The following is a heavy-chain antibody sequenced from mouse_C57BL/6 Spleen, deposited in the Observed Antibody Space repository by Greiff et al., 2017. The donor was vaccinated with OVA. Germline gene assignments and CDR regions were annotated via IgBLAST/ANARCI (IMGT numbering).Heavy chain of an antibody. V-gene: IGHV2-5*01. Sequence: VKLVESGPGLVQPSQSLSITCTVSGFSLTSYGVHWVRQSPGKGLEWLGVIWRGGSTDYNAAFMSRLSITKDNSKSQVFFKMNSLQADDTAIYYCAKNKGHWYFDVWGTGTTVTVSS. CDR2: IWRGGST. J-gene: IGHJ1*03. CDR1: GFSLTSYG. CDR3: AKNKGHWYFDV.